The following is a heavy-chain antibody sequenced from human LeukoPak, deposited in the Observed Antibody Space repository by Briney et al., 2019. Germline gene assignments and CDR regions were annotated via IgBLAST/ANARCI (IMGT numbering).Heavy chain of an antibody. CDR1: GFTFSSYG. Sequence: GGSLRLSCAASGFTFSSYGMHWVRQAPGKGLEWVAVIWYDGSNKYYADSVKGRFTISRDNSKNTLYLQMNSLRAEDTAVYYCARELSDFWSGYYLDYWGQGTLVTVSS. CDR3: ARELSDFWSGYYLDY. J-gene: IGHJ4*02. V-gene: IGHV3-33*01. D-gene: IGHD3-3*01. CDR2: IWYDGSNK.